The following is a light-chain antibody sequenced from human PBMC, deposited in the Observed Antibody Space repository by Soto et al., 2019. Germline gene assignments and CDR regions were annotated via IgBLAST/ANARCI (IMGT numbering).Light chain of an antibody. CDR1: QSVSSSY. Sequence: EIVLTQSPGTLSLSPGERATLSCRASQSVSSSYLAWYQQKPGQAPRLLIYDASSRATGIPDRFSGSGSGTDFTLTNSRLEPEDFTVYYCQQYGSSPRTFGQGTKVEIK. J-gene: IGKJ1*01. V-gene: IGKV3-20*01. CDR2: DAS. CDR3: QQYGSSPRT.